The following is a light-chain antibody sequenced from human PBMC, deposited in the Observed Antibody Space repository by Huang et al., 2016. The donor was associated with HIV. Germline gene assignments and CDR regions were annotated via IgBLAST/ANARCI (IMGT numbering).Light chain of an antibody. V-gene: IGKV3-11*01. J-gene: IGKJ5*01. Sequence: EIVLTQSPATLSLSPGVRATLSCRASLSVSNYLAWYQQKPGQAPRLLIYDASNRATGIPARFSGSVSGTDFTLTISSLDPEDFAIYYCQHRGNFGQGTRLEIK. CDR3: QHRGN. CDR2: DAS. CDR1: LSVSNY.